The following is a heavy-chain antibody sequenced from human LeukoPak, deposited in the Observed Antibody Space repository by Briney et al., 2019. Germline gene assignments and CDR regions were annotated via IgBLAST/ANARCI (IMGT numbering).Heavy chain of an antibody. J-gene: IGHJ4*02. CDR1: GFTFSSYS. CDR3: AKGERKYQLLGPFDY. D-gene: IGHD2-2*01. CDR2: ISYDGSNN. V-gene: IGHV3-30*18. Sequence: PGRSLRLSCAASGFTFSSYSMHWVRQAPGKGLEWVAVISYDGSNNYYADSVKGRFTISRDNSKNTLYLQMNSLRAEDTAVYYCAKGERKYQLLGPFDYWGQGTLVTVSS.